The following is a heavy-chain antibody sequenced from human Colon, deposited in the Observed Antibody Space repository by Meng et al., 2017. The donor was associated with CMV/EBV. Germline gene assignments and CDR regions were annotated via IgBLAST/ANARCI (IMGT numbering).Heavy chain of an antibody. D-gene: IGHD1-26*01. Sequence: GGPLRLSCAASGFIFNTYWMSWVRQAPGKGLEWVANIHQDGSERYYVDSVKGRFTVSRDNAKISVYLQMDSLRAEDTAVYYCARGAKLVGGGLYFDYWGLGTLVTVSS. CDR1: GFIFNTYW. CDR3: ARGAKLVGGGLYFDY. J-gene: IGHJ4*02. V-gene: IGHV3-7*01. CDR2: IHQDGSER.